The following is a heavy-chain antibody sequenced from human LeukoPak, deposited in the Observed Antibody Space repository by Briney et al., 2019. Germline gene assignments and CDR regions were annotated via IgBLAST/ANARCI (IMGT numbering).Heavy chain of an antibody. V-gene: IGHV4-34*01. CDR3: ARGAAIDF. CDR2: INHSGST. CDR1: GGSFSGYY. J-gene: IGHJ4*02. Sequence: SETLSLTCAVYGGSFSGYYWSWIRQPPGKGLEWIGEINHSGSTNYNPSLKSRVTISVDTSKNQFSLKLSSVTAADTAVYYCARGAAIDFWGQGTLVTVSS.